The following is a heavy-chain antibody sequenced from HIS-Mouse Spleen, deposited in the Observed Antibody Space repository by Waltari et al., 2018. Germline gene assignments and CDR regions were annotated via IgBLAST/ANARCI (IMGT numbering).Heavy chain of an antibody. D-gene: IGHD6-13*01. CDR3: AREIPYSSSWYDWYFDL. CDR2: IYYSGSH. Sequence: QLQLQESGPGLVKPSETLSLTCTVSGGSISSSSYYWGWIRQPPGKGLEWIGSIYYSGSHYDTPSLKGRVTISVDTSKNQFSLKLSSVTAADTAVYYCAREIPYSSSWYDWYFDLWGRGTLVTVSS. CDR1: GGSISSSSYY. J-gene: IGHJ2*01. V-gene: IGHV4-39*07.